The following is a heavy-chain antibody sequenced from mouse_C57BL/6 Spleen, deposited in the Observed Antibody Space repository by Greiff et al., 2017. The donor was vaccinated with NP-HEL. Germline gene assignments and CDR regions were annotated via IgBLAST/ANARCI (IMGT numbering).Heavy chain of an antibody. CDR3: ARGGYAAWFAY. CDR1: GYTFTSYW. V-gene: IGHV1-50*01. D-gene: IGHD3-1*01. J-gene: IGHJ3*01. CDR2: IDPSDSYT. Sequence: QVQLQQPGAELVKPGASVKLSCKASGYTFTSYWMQWVKQRPGQGLEWIGEIDPSDSYTNYNQKFKGKATLTVDTSSSTAYMQLSSLTSEDSAVYSCARGGYAAWFAYWGQGTLVTVSA.